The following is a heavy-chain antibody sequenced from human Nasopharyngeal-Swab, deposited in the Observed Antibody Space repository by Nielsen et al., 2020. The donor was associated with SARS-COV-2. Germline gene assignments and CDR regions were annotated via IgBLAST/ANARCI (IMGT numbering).Heavy chain of an antibody. V-gene: IGHV3-23*01. D-gene: IGHD3-22*01. Sequence: GESLKISCAASGFTFSSYEMSWVRQAPGKGLEWVSAISGSGGSTYYADSVKGRFTISRDNSKNTLYLQMNSLRAEDTAVYYCANYDSSGYLIDYWGQGTLVTVSS. CDR1: GFTFSSYE. CDR3: ANYDSSGYLIDY. J-gene: IGHJ4*02. CDR2: ISGSGGST.